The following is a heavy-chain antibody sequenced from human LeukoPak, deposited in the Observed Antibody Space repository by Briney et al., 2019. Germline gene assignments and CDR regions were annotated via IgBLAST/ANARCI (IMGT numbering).Heavy chain of an antibody. D-gene: IGHD6-13*01. CDR2: IYYSGST. V-gene: IGHV4-39*07. CDR1: GDSISSRSYY. CDR3: ARTQQLVLYYFNY. Sequence: PSETLSLTCTVSGDSISSRSYYWGWIRQPPGKGLEWIGSIYYSGSTYYNPSLKSRVTISVDTSMNQFSLKLSSVTAADTAVYYCARTQQLVLYYFNYWGQGTLVTVSS. J-gene: IGHJ4*02.